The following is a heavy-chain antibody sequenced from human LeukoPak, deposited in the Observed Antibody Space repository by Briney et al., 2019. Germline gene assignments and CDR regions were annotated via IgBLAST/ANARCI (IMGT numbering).Heavy chain of an antibody. CDR1: GFTFSSYH. CDR3: ARPSYSSGWYRY. J-gene: IGHJ4*02. V-gene: IGHV3-23*01. D-gene: IGHD6-19*01. CDR2: ISGSGSST. Sequence: PGGSLRLSCAASGFTFSSYHMIGLRQAPGKGLEGVSAISGSGSSTYYADSVKGRFTISRDNSRNTLYLQMNSLRAEDTAVYYCARPSYSSGWYRYWGQGTLVTVSS.